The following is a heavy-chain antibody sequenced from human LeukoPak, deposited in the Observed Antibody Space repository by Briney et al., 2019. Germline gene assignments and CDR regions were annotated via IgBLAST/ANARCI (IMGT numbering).Heavy chain of an antibody. J-gene: IGHJ6*02. CDR1: GGSISSGGYS. V-gene: IGHV4-61*02. D-gene: IGHD2-2*01. CDR3: ARGGASTTSDYYYYYYGMDV. Sequence: PSETLSLTCAVSGGSISSGGYSWSWIRQPAGKGLEWIGRIYTSGSTNYNPSLKSRVTMSLDTSKNQFSLKLSSVTAADTAVYYCARGGASTTSDYYYYYYGMDVWGQGTTVTVSS. CDR2: IYTSGST.